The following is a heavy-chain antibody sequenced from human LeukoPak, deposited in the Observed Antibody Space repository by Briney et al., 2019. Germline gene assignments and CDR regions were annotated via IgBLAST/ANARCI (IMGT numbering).Heavy chain of an antibody. D-gene: IGHD2-15*01. Sequence: GGSLRLSCAASGFTFSSYSMNWVRQAPGKGLEWVSVISGSGGSTYYADSVKGRFTISRDKSKNTLYLQMNSLRAEDTAVYYCARGRGYCSGGSCYTPFDYWGQGTLVTVSS. J-gene: IGHJ4*02. CDR2: ISGSGGST. CDR3: ARGRGYCSGGSCYTPFDY. V-gene: IGHV3-23*01. CDR1: GFTFSSYS.